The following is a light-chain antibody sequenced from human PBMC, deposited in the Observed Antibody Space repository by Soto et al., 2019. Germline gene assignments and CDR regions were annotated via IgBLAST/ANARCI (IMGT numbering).Light chain of an antibody. CDR2: AAS. CDR1: QSISSY. CDR3: QQTYSTPLT. V-gene: IGKV1-39*01. J-gene: IGKJ4*01. Sequence: DIQMTQSPSSLSASVGDRVTISCRASQSISSYLNWYQQKPGKAPKLLIYAASSLQSGVPSRFSGSGSGTDFTLTISSLQPGDFATYYCQQTYSTPLTFGGGTKVEIK.